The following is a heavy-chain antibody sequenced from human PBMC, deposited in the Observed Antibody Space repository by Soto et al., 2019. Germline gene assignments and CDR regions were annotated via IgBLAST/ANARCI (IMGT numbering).Heavy chain of an antibody. Sequence: GGSLRVFCAASGFTVGSIYMRWVRQAPGKGLEWVSVIYSGGSTYYADSVKGRFTISRDNSENTLYLQMNSLRAEDTAVYYCARTCSGGTCSFDYWGQGTLVTVSS. CDR2: IYSGGST. J-gene: IGHJ4*02. CDR3: ARTCSGGTCSFDY. V-gene: IGHV3-66*01. CDR1: GFTVGSIY. D-gene: IGHD2-15*01.